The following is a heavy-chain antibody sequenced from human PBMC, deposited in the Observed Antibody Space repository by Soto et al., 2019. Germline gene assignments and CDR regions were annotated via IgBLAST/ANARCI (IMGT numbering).Heavy chain of an antibody. CDR2: IYYSGST. CDR1: GGSISSYY. V-gene: IGHV4-59*01. CDR3: ARAPLGRTTLQRKGLGWFDP. D-gene: IGHD4-4*01. J-gene: IGHJ5*02. Sequence: SETLSLTCTVSGGSISSYYWSWIRQPPGKGLEWIGYIYYSGSTNYNPSLKSRVTISVDTSKNQFSLKLSSVTAADTAVYYCARAPLGRTTLQRKGLGWFDPWGQGTLVTVSS.